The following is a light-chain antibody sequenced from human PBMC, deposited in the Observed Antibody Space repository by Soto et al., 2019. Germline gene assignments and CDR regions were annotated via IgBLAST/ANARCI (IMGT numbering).Light chain of an antibody. Sequence: QSALTQPPSASGTPGQRVIISCSGSSSNIGRNNVNWYQQLPGTAPKLLIYNNDQRPSGVPDRFSGSKSGTSASLAISGLQSEDETDYYCAAWDGSLNGWVFGGGTKLTVL. J-gene: IGLJ3*02. CDR3: AAWDGSLNGWV. CDR1: SSNIGRNN. CDR2: NND. V-gene: IGLV1-44*01.